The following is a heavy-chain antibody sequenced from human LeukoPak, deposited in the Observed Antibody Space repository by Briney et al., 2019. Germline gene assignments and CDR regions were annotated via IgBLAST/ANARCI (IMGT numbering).Heavy chain of an antibody. CDR1: GFTFSYNA. J-gene: IGHJ4*02. Sequence: GRSLRLSCAASGFTFSYNAMHWVRQAPGEGLEWVAVIWYDGSEKYYADSVKGRFTISRDNSKNTLFLQMNSLRAEDTAVYYCARDYGTTTTTKRWGCFDYWGQGALVTVSS. V-gene: IGHV3-33*01. CDR3: ARDYGTTTTTKRWGCFDY. D-gene: IGHD4-11*01. CDR2: IWYDGSEK.